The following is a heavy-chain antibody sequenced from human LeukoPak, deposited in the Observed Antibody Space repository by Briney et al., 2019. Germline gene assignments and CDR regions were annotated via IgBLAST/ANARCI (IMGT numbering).Heavy chain of an antibody. CDR3: ARDNSIGGRGWWFDP. D-gene: IGHD4-23*01. CDR1: GYTFTSNY. CDR2: ISPSGGST. Sequence: ASVKVSCKAFGYTFTSNYMHWVRQAPGQGPEWMGVISPSGGSTTYAQRFQGRVIMTRDMSTTTDYMELSSLRSEDTAVYYCARDNSIGGRGWWFDPWGQGTLVPVSS. J-gene: IGHJ5*02. V-gene: IGHV1-46*01.